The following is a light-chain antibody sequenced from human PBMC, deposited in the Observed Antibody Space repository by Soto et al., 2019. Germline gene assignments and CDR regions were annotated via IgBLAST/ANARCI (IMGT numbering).Light chain of an antibody. CDR2: EVS. V-gene: IGLV2-14*01. J-gene: IGLJ2*01. CDR1: SSDVGAYNY. Sequence: QSALTQPASVSGSPGQPITISCTGTSSDVGAYNYVSWYQQHPGKAPKLMIYEVSNRPSGVSNRFSGSKSGNTASLTISGLQAEDEADYYCISYTRNSTLVFGGGTKLTVL. CDR3: ISYTRNSTLV.